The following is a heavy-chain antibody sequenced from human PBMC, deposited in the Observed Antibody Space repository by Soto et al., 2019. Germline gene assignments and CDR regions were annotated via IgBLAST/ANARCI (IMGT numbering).Heavy chain of an antibody. D-gene: IGHD6-19*01. Sequence: ASVKVSCKASGYTFTGYYMHWVRQAPGQGLEWMGWINPNSGGTNYAQKFQGWVTMTRDTSISTAYMELSRLRSDDTAVYYCASGLITVAGTRNYWGPGTLVTVSS. CDR3: ASGLITVAGTRNY. J-gene: IGHJ4*02. V-gene: IGHV1-2*04. CDR2: INPNSGGT. CDR1: GYTFTGYY.